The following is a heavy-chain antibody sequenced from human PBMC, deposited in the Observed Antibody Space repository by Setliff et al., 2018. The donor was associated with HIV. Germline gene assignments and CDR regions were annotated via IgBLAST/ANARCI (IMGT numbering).Heavy chain of an antibody. V-gene: IGHV1-2*06. CDR1: GYTFTAYY. Sequence: ASVKVSCKASGYTFTAYYMHWVRQAPGQGLEWMGRINPNSGGTNYAQKFQGRVTMTRDTSISTAYMELSRLRSDDTAVYYCASKVHCTNGVGLDAFDIWGQGTMVTVSS. CDR2: INPNSGGT. CDR3: ASKVHCTNGVGLDAFDI. J-gene: IGHJ3*02. D-gene: IGHD2-8*01.